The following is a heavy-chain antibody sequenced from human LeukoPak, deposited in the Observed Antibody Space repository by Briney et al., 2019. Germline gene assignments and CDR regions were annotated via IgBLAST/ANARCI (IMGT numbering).Heavy chain of an antibody. Sequence: ASVKVSCKASGYTFTSYYMHWVRQAPGQGLEWMGIINSSGGSTSYAQNFQGRVTMTRDTSISTAYMELRRLRSDDTAVYYCARDRALAGTNVDAFDIWGQGTMVTVSS. CDR2: INSSGGST. D-gene: IGHD6-19*01. CDR3: ARDRALAGTNVDAFDI. CDR1: GYTFTSYY. J-gene: IGHJ3*02. V-gene: IGHV1-46*01.